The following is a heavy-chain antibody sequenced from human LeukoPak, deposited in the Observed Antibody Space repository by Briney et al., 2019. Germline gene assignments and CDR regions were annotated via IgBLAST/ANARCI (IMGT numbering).Heavy chain of an antibody. D-gene: IGHD5-18*01. CDR1: GGSFSGYY. V-gene: IGHV4-34*01. Sequence: SETLSLTCAVYGGSFSGYYWSWIRQPPGKGLEWIGEINHSGSTNYNPSLKSRVTISVDTSKNQFSLKLSSVTAADTAVYYCARPARGYSYGYYDYWGQGTLVTVSS. CDR2: INHSGST. CDR3: ARPARGYSYGYYDY. J-gene: IGHJ4*02.